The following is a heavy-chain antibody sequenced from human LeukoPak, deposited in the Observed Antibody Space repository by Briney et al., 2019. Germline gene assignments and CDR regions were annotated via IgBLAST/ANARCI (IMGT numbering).Heavy chain of an antibody. Sequence: PGGSLRLSCAASGSTFSSYAMSWVRQAPGKGLEWVSAISGSGGSTYYADSVKGRFTISRDNSKNTLFLQMNSLRAEDTAVYYCAKDQEIVVVIKGNWFDPWGQGTLVTVSS. CDR1: GSTFSSYA. V-gene: IGHV3-23*01. J-gene: IGHJ5*02. D-gene: IGHD3-22*01. CDR2: ISGSGGST. CDR3: AKDQEIVVVIKGNWFDP.